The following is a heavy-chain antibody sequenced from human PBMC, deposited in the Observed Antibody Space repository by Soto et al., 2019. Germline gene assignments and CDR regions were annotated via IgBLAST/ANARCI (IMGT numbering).Heavy chain of an antibody. CDR2: ISSTSANT. D-gene: IGHD3-10*01. V-gene: IGHV3-23*01. J-gene: IGHJ4*02. Sequence: GGSLRLSCGASGFTFGTYAMSWVRQAPGKGLEWVSAISSTSANTDYADSVKGRFTISRDNSKNTLYLQMNSLRGEDTAVYYCGKGAEGVARLYDYWGQGTLVTVSS. CDR1: GFTFGTYA. CDR3: GKGAEGVARLYDY.